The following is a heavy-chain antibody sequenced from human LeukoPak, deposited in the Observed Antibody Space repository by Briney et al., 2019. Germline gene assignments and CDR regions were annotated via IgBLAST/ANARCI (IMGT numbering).Heavy chain of an antibody. CDR1: GFTFSSYA. V-gene: IGHV3-21*01. Sequence: GGSLRLSCAASGFTFSSYAMSWVRQAPGKGLEWVSSISSSSSYIYYADSVKGRFTISRDNAKNSLYLQMNSLRAEDTAVYYCARAQFGYFDYWGQGTLVTVSS. J-gene: IGHJ4*02. D-gene: IGHD2-2*03. CDR3: ARAQFGYFDY. CDR2: ISSSSSYI.